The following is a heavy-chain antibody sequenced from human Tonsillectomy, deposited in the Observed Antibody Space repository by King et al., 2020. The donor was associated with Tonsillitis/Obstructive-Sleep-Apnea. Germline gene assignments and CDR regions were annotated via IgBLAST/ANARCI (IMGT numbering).Heavy chain of an antibody. V-gene: IGHV3-7*01. D-gene: IGHD6-13*01. J-gene: IGHJ4*02. CDR2: IKEDGSEK. CDR1: GFTFSRHW. Sequence: VQLVEAGGGWVQPGGSLRLSCAASGFTFSRHWMSWVRQAPGKGLEWVANIKEDGSEKYYVDSVKGRFTISRDNAKNSLYLQMNSLRAEDTAVYYCANWGRSWGFDCWGQGTLVTVSS. CDR3: ANWGRSWGFDC.